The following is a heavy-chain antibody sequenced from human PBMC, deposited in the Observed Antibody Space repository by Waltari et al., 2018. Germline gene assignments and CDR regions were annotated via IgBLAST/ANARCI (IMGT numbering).Heavy chain of an antibody. D-gene: IGHD3-16*01. CDR1: GGSISSYD. J-gene: IGHJ6*03. V-gene: IGHV4-59*01. CDR2: IYYSGST. Sequence: QVQLQESGPGLVKPSETLSLTCPVSGGSISSYDWSWIRQPPGKGLEWIGYIYYSGSTNYNPSLKSRVTISVDTSKNQFSLKLSSVTAADTAVYYCARGGGYYYYYMDVWGKGTTVTVSS. CDR3: ARGGGYYYYYMDV.